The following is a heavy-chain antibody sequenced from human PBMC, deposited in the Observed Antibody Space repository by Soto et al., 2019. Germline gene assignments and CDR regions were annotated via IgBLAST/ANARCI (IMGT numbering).Heavy chain of an antibody. CDR1: GYTFTDYW. D-gene: IGHD4-4*01. V-gene: IGHV5-51*01. CDR3: VRHISNFRYYSYALDV. CDR2: IYPGDSDT. J-gene: IGHJ6*02. Sequence: GESLKISCKGSGYTFTDYWTGWVRQLPGKGLEWMGIIYPGDSDTRYSPSFQGHVTITVDKSTSTAYLQWNTLKASDTAMYYCVRHISNFRYYSYALDVWGQGTTVTVSS.